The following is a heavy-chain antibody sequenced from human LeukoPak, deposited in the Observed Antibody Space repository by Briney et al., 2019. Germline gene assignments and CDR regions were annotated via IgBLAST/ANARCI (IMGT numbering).Heavy chain of an antibody. J-gene: IGHJ4*02. CDR3: ARVVDHDYGDYYLDY. CDR1: GFTLSSND. V-gene: IGHV3-53*01. Sequence: GGSLSLSCAVSGFTLSSNDMSWVRQAQGKGLECISVIYSGGSTDYADSVKDRLTISRDNSKNTLYLQMNSLRAEDTAVYYCARVVDHDYGDYYLDYWGQGTLVTVSS. D-gene: IGHD4-17*01. CDR2: IYSGGST.